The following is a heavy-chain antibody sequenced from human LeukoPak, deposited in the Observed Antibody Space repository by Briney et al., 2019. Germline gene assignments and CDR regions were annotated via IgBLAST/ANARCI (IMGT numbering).Heavy chain of an antibody. CDR1: GGSISRYY. J-gene: IGHJ4*02. CDR2: IYYSGST. D-gene: IGHD3-16*02. CDR3: ARVRYDYVWGSSRPAFDY. Sequence: PSETLSLTCTVSGGSISRYYWCWIRQPPGEGLEWIGYIYYSGSTNYNASLKSRVTISLDTSKNQFSLKLSSVTAADTAVYYCARVRYDYVWGSSRPAFDYWGQGTLVTVSS. V-gene: IGHV4-59*01.